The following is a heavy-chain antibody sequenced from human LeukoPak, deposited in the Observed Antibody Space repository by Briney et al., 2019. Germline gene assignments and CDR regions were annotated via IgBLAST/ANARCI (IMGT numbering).Heavy chain of an antibody. CDR3: ARRWRSAFDI. CDR1: GFTFSNYW. CDR2: IKQDGSDK. D-gene: IGHD5-24*01. J-gene: IGHJ3*02. V-gene: IGHV3-7*01. Sequence: PGGSLRLSCAASGFTFSNYWMSWVRQAPGKGLEWVANIKQDGSDKYYVDSLKGRFTISGDNAKNSLYLQMNSLRAEDTAVYYCARRWRSAFDIWGQGTMVTVSS.